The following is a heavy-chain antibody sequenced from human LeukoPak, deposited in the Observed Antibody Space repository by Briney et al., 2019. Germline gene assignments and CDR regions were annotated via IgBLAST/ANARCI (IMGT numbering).Heavy chain of an antibody. Sequence: AGGSLRLSCAASGFTFSSYAMHWVRQAPGKGLGWVAVISYDGSNKYYADSVKGRFTISRDNSKNTLYLQMNSLRAEDTAVYYCARDVEGFGFDYWGQGTLVTVSS. CDR2: ISYDGSNK. CDR1: GFTFSSYA. CDR3: ARDVEGFGFDY. V-gene: IGHV3-30*04. D-gene: IGHD3-10*01. J-gene: IGHJ4*02.